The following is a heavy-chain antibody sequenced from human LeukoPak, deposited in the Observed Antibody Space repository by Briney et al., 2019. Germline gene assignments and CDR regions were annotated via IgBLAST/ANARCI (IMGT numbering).Heavy chain of an antibody. CDR2: IYHSGST. D-gene: IGHD6-13*01. J-gene: IGHJ5*02. CDR1: GGSISSGYW. V-gene: IGHV4-4*02. CDR3: ARAHPPSYSSSWYRWFDP. Sequence: PSGTLSLTCDVSGGSISSGYWWSWVRQPPGKGLEWIGEIYHSGSTNYNPSLKSRVTISVDKSKNQFSLKLSSVTAADTAVYYCARAHPPSYSSSWYRWFDPWGQGTLVTVSS.